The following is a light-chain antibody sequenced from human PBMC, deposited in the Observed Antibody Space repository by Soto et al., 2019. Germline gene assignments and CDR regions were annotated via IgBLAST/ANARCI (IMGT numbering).Light chain of an antibody. CDR2: EVS. Sequence: QPVLTQPPSASGSPGQSVTISCTGTSSDVGGYNYVSWYQQHPGKAPKLIIFEVSKRPSGVPDRVSGSKSGDTASLTVSGLQAEDESDYYCSSYAGSNNLVFGGGTKVTVL. V-gene: IGLV2-8*01. CDR3: SSYAGSNNLV. CDR1: SSDVGGYNY. J-gene: IGLJ2*01.